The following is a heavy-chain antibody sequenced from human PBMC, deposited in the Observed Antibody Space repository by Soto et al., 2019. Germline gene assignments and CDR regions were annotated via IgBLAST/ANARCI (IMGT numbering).Heavy chain of an antibody. D-gene: IGHD2-15*01. Sequence: SETLSLTCTVSGVSFSSYYWSWIRQHPGKGLEWIGYIYYSGSTYYNPSLKSRVTISVDTSKNQFSLKLSSVTAADTAVYYCARDRGGYCSGGSCYLNWFDPWGQGTLVTVSS. V-gene: IGHV4-59*06. CDR2: IYYSGST. J-gene: IGHJ5*02. CDR1: GVSFSSYY. CDR3: ARDRGGYCSGGSCYLNWFDP.